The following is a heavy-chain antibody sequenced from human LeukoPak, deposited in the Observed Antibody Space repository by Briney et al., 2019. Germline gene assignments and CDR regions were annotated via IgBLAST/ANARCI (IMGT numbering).Heavy chain of an antibody. CDR2: IYPGDSDT. Sequence: GESLKISCQGSGYRFTGFWIAWVRQMPGKGLEWMGIIYPGDSDTRYSPSFQGQVTFSADKSISTAYLQWSSLKASDTAMYYCARGSSEYYYYGMDVWGQGTTVTVSS. J-gene: IGHJ6*02. CDR1: GYRFTGFW. V-gene: IGHV5-51*01. D-gene: IGHD3-16*01. CDR3: ARGSSEYYYYGMDV.